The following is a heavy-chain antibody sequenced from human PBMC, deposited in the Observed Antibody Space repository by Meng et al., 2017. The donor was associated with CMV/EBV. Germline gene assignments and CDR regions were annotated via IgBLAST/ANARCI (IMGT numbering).Heavy chain of an antibody. CDR2: IYYSGST. J-gene: IGHJ6*02. CDR1: GGSISSYY. CDR3: ARDNTIFGVDARGMDV. D-gene: IGHD3-3*01. Sequence: SETLSLTCTVSGGSISSYYWSWIRQPPGKGLEWIGSIYYSGSTYYNPSLKSRVTISVDTSKNQFSLKLSSVTAADTAVYYCARDNTIFGVDARGMDVWGQGTTVTVSS. V-gene: IGHV4-59*12.